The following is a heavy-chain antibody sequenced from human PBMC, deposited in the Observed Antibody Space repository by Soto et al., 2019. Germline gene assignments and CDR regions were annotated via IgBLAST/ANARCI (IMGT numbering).Heavy chain of an antibody. Sequence: EVQLLESGGGIVQPGGSLRVSCVASGFTFRNFVMSWVRQAPGKGLEWVSAIRGTGGETFYADSVRGRFTISRDNSKNTLDLQMSSLRDEDTALYFCAQDRGWGVVSPSHDYWGQGTLVTVSS. D-gene: IGHD2-21*01. CDR2: IRGTGGET. CDR3: AQDRGWGVVSPSHDY. J-gene: IGHJ4*02. V-gene: IGHV3-23*01. CDR1: GFTFRNFV.